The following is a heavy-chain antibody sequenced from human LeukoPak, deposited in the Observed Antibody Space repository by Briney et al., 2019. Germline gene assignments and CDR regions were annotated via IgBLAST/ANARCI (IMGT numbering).Heavy chain of an antibody. CDR1: GGSFSGYY. CDR2: INHSGST. CDR3: ARGSGSSIDY. D-gene: IGHD6-6*01. V-gene: IGHV4-34*01. J-gene: IGHJ4*02. Sequence: PSETLSLTCAVYGGSFSGYYWSCIRQPPGKGLEWIGEINHSGSTNYNPSLKSRVTISVDTSKNQFSLKLSSVTAADTAVYYCARGSGSSIDYWGQGTLVTVSS.